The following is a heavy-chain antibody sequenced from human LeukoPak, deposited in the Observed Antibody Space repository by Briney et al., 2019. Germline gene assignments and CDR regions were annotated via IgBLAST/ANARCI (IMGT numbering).Heavy chain of an antibody. J-gene: IGHJ4*02. CDR2: MSSDGINT. D-gene: IGHD1-26*01. CDR1: GFTFSHSG. CDR3: AKDHSDSGRAFEY. Sequence: GRSLRLSCAASGFTFSHSGMHWVRQGPGKGLEWVALMSSDGINTYYADSVKGRFTVSRDSSRDTLYLRMNSVRPDDTAVYYCAKDHSDSGRAFEYWGRGTLVTVSS. V-gene: IGHV3-30*02.